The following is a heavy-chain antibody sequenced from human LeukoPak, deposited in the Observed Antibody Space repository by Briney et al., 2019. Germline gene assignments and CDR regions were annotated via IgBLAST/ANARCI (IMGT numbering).Heavy chain of an antibody. J-gene: IGHJ4*02. CDR3: ALGGDYFDY. CDR2: IKSKTDGGTT. D-gene: IGHD3-16*01. CDR1: GFTFSNAW. V-gene: IGHV3-15*01. Sequence: GGSLRLSCAASGFTFSNAWMSWVRQAPGKGLEWVGRIKSKTDGGTTDYTAPVKGRFTISRNDSKNTLYLRMNSLKTEDTAVYYCALGGDYFDYWGQGTLVTVSS.